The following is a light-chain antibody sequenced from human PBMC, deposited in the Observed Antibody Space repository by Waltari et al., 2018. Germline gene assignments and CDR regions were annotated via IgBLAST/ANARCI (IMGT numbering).Light chain of an antibody. CDR1: QSLLDTSKKKNN. J-gene: IGKJ1*01. Sequence: DIVMTQSPDSLAVSLGETATITCKSSQSLLDTSKKKNNVGWYQQKPGQPPRLLIYWASTRESGVPDRFSGSGSGTDFTLTISSLQAEDVAVYYCQQYYTFPCTFGQGTKVEIK. CDR3: QQYYTFPCT. CDR2: WAS. V-gene: IGKV4-1*01.